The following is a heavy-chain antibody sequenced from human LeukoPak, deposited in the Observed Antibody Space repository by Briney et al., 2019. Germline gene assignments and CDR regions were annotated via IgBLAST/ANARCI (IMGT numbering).Heavy chain of an antibody. CDR1: GLTVSSNY. CDR3: AKGLGSSWHDAFDI. CDR2: IYYSGST. J-gene: IGHJ3*02. D-gene: IGHD6-13*01. V-gene: IGHV4-59*02. Sequence: GSLRLSCAASGLTVSSNYMSWIRQPPGKGLEWIGYIYYSGSTNYNPSLKSRVTISVDTSKNQFSLKLSSVTAADTAVYYCAKGLGSSWHDAFDIWGQGTMVTV.